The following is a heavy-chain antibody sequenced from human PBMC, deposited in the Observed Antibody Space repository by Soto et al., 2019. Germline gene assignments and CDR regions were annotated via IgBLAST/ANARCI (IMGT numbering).Heavy chain of an antibody. CDR2: IIPIFGTA. J-gene: IGHJ4*02. Sequence: QVQLVQSGAEVKKPGSSVKVSCKASGGTFSSCAISWVRQAPGQGLEWMGGIIPIFGTANYAQKFQGRVTITADESTSTAYMELSSLRSEDTAVYYCARGHIVVVPAAIQEGFDYWGQGTLVTVSS. D-gene: IGHD2-2*02. CDR3: ARGHIVVVPAAIQEGFDY. CDR1: GGTFSSCA. V-gene: IGHV1-69*01.